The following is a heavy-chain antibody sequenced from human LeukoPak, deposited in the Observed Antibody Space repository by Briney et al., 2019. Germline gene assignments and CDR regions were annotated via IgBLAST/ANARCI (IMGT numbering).Heavy chain of an antibody. D-gene: IGHD3-10*01. CDR1: GYTFTGYY. CDR2: INPNSGGT. J-gene: IGHJ6*02. V-gene: IGHV1-2*02. CDR3: ARGYYYGSGSYYPYYYYYGMDV. Sequence: ASVKVSCKASGYTFTGYYMHWVRQAPGQGLEWMGWINPNSGGTNYAQKFQGRVTMTRGTSISTAYMELSRLRSDDTAVYYCARGYYYGSGSYYPYYYYYGMDVWGQGTTVTVSS.